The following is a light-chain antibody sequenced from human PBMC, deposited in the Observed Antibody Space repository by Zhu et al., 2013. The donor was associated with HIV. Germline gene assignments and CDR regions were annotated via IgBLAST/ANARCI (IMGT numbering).Light chain of an antibody. V-gene: IGLV2-8*01. CDR3: AAWDDSLTTYV. Sequence: QSALTQPPSASGSRGQSVAISCTGTSSDVGGYNYVSWYQQVPGKAPKLMIYEVSKRPSGVPDRFSGSKSGTSASLAISGLRSEDEADYYCAAWDDSLTTYVFGTGTKVTVL. CDR1: SSDVGGYNY. CDR2: EVS. J-gene: IGLJ1*01.